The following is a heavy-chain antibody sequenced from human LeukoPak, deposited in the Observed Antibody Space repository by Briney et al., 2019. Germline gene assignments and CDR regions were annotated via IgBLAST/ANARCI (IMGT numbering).Heavy chain of an antibody. CDR2: IIPLINLA. Sequence: AASVKVSCKASGGDFSMFAVSWVRQAPGQGLEWMGRIIPLINLANYAPQFEGRVTITADSSTTTASMELTGLTITDTAVYFCARDGEGSGVYAYWGQGTPVTVSS. CDR1: GGDFSMFA. J-gene: IGHJ4*02. CDR3: ARDGEGSGVYAY. V-gene: IGHV1-69*04. D-gene: IGHD6-25*01.